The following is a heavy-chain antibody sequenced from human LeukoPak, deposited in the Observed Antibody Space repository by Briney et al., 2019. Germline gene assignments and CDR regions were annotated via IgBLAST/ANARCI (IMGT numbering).Heavy chain of an antibody. V-gene: IGHV3-30*02. J-gene: IGHJ4*02. D-gene: IGHD3-10*01. CDR2: IRYDGSNK. CDR3: AKDSGSYYTSDY. Sequence: GGSLRLSCAASAFTFNNYDMHWVRQAPGKGREWVAFIRYDGSNKYYADFVEGRFTISRDNSKNTLYLLMNSLRAEDTAVYYCAKDSGSYYTSDYWGQGTLVTVSS. CDR1: AFTFNNYD.